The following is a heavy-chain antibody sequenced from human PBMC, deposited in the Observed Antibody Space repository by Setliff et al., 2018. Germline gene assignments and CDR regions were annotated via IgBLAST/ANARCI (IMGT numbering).Heavy chain of an antibody. CDR2: FHTGGST. J-gene: IGHJ6*03. V-gene: IGHV4-61*09. D-gene: IGHD2-2*01. CDR3: ARLGGSSTSGGFYYFYYYMDV. CDR1: GDSISSGSYY. Sequence: SETLSLTCTVSGDSISSGSYYWTWIRQPAGKGLEWIGHFHTGGSTYYNPSLKSRVTISVDTSKNQFSLNLSSVTAADTAVYYCARLGGSSTSGGFYYFYYYMDVWGKGTTVTVSS.